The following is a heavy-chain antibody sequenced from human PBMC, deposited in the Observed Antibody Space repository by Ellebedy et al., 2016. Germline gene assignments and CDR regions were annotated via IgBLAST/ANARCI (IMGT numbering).Heavy chain of an antibody. CDR3: AKEEGPFDY. CDR2: ISYSGST. J-gene: IGHJ4*02. V-gene: IGHV4-39*01. CDR1: GGSISSSGYY. Sequence: SETLSLTCTVSGGSISSSGYYWGWIRQPPGKGLEWIGRISYSGSTYYNPYLKSRVTISVDTSKNQFSLKLSSVTAADTAVYYCAKEEGPFDYWGQGTWSPSPQ.